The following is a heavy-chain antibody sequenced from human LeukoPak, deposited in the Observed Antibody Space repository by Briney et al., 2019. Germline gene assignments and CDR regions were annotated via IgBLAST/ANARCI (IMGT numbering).Heavy chain of an antibody. V-gene: IGHV3-30*03. D-gene: IGHD3-10*01. CDR2: ISYDGSNK. Sequence: GGSLRLSCAASGFTFSSYGMHWVRQAPGKGLEWVAVISYDGSNKYYADSVKGRFTISRDNSKNTLYLQMNSLRAEDTAVYYCATYGSGRPNYYYYYMDVWGKGTTVTVSS. J-gene: IGHJ6*03. CDR3: ATYGSGRPNYYYYYMDV. CDR1: GFTFSSYG.